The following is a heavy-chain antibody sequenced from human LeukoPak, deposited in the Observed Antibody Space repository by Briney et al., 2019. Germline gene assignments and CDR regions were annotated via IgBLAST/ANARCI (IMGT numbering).Heavy chain of an antibody. V-gene: IGHV5-10-1*01. CDR2: IDPSDSYT. CDR1: GYIFTSYW. Sequence: GESLKISCKGSGYIFTSYWISWVRQLPGKRLEWMGRIDPSDSYTNYSPSFQGHVTISADKSISTAYLQWSSLKASDTAMYFCGRGRGKDDYWGQGTLVTVS. D-gene: IGHD3-16*01. J-gene: IGHJ4*02. CDR3: GRGRGKDDY.